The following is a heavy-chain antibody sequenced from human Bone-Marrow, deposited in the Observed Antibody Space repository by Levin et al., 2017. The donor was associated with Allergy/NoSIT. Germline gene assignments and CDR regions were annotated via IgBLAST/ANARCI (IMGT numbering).Heavy chain of an antibody. CDR2: ITYNSDAA. J-gene: IGHJ4*02. V-gene: IGHV3-30-3*01. Sequence: GESLKISCGASGFTFSRYAMHWVRQGPGKGLEWVAVITYNSDAAFYADSVRGRFTISRDNSKNALYLHMTGLKTEDTGVYYCAGHDYGDWGYFDYWGQGTLVSVSS. D-gene: IGHD4-17*01. CDR1: GFTFSRYA. CDR3: AGHDYGDWGYFDY.